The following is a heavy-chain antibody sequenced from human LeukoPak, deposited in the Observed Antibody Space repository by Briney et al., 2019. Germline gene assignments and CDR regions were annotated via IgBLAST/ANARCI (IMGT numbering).Heavy chain of an antibody. V-gene: IGHV3-15*01. Sequence: GGSLRLSCVASGFTFTDAWMTWVRQAPGKGVEWVGRIRSKTDGGTTDYAAAVKGRFIISRDDSRNTFYLQMNSLTTEDTAVYYCSTWTDLYDYWGQGTLVTVS. D-gene: IGHD3/OR15-3a*01. CDR1: GFTFTDAW. J-gene: IGHJ4*02. CDR2: IRSKTDGGTT. CDR3: STWTDLYDY.